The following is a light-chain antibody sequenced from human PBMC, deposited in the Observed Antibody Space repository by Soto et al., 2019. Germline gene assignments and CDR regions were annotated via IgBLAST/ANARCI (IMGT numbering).Light chain of an antibody. CDR3: QQYNSYSWT. J-gene: IGKJ1*01. CDR2: TAS. Sequence: DIQMTQSPSTLSASVGDRVTITCRASQSISSWLAWYQQKPGKAPKLLIYTASSLESGVPSRFSGSGSGTEFTLTISSLQPDDFATYYFQQYNSYSWTFGQGTKVEIK. CDR1: QSISSW. V-gene: IGKV1-5*03.